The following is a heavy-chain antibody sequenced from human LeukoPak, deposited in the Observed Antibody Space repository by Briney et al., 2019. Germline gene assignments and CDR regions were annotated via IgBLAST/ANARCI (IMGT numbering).Heavy chain of an antibody. J-gene: IGHJ5*02. CDR2: ISSSGSTI. CDR1: GFTFSSYE. V-gene: IGHV3-48*03. D-gene: IGHD5-12*01. Sequence: GGSLRLSCAASGFTFSSYEMNWVRQAPGKGLEWVSYISSSGSTIYYADSVKGRFTISRDNAKNSLYLQMNSLRAEDTAVYYCARAAPLSGYDFDPWGQGTLVTVSS. CDR3: ARAAPLSGYDFDP.